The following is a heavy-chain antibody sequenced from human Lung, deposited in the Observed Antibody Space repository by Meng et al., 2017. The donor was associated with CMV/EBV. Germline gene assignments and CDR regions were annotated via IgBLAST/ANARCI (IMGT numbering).Heavy chain of an antibody. V-gene: IGHV3-30*02. CDR3: AKDLLLFGGPNAYFDQ. CDR1: GFRFEDYG. J-gene: IGHJ4*01. Sequence: GGSLRLXCAASGFRFEDYGMHWVRQTPGKGLEGVAFIRHDGTNKFYGDSVKGRFTISRDNSKNTVYLQMNSLRPGETAVYYCAKDLLLFGGPNAYFDQLRGGXLVTVSS. CDR2: IRHDGTNK. D-gene: IGHD3-16*01.